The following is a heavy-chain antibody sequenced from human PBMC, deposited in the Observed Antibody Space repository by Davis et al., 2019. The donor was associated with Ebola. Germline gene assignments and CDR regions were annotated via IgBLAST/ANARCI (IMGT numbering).Heavy chain of an antibody. CDR2: IYYSGST. J-gene: IGHJ4*02. Sequence: PSETLSLTCTVSGGSVSSGSYYWSWIRQPPGKGLEWIGYIYYSGSTNYNPSLKSRVTISVDTSKNQFSLKLSSVTAADTAVYYCARDGHIVTRYFDYWGQGTLVTVSS. CDR3: ARDGHIVTRYFDY. D-gene: IGHD2-21*01. V-gene: IGHV4-61*01. CDR1: GGSVSSGSYY.